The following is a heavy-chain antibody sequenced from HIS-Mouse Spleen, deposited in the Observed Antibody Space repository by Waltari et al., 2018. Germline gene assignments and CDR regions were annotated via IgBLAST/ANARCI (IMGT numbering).Heavy chain of an antibody. CDR1: GGSISSGGSY. CDR2: IYYRGGT. V-gene: IGHV4-31*03. CDR3: ARSPYYDFWSGYSDNWFDP. D-gene: IGHD3-3*01. Sequence: QVQLQESGPGLVKPSQTLSLTYTVSGGSISSGGSYWSWIRQHPGKGLEWIGYIYYRGGTYYNPCLKSRVTISGDTSKSQFSLKLSSVTAADTAVYYCARSPYYDFWSGYSDNWFDPWGQGTLVTFSS. J-gene: IGHJ5*02.